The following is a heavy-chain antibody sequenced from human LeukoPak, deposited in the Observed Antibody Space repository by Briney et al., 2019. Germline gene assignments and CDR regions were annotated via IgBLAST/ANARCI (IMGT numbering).Heavy chain of an antibody. CDR1: GDSMTYYY. CDR2: ILTSGTT. D-gene: IGHD3-22*01. V-gene: IGHV4-4*07. CDR3: ARGLARYDSGRDGFDI. Sequence: PSETLSLTCTVSGDSMTYYYWNWVRQPAGKGLQWIGRILTSGTTHYNPSLNSRVAMSVDSSKNQFSLTLTSVTAADSAVYYCARGLARYDSGRDGFDIWGQGKMVTVSS. J-gene: IGHJ3*02.